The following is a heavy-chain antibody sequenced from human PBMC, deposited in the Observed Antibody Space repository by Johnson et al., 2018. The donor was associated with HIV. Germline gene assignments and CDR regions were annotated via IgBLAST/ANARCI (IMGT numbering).Heavy chain of an antibody. J-gene: IGHJ3*02. V-gene: IGHV3-66*02. Sequence: VQLVESGGVVVQPGGSLRLSCAASGFTVSSNYMSWVRQAPGKGLEWVSVIYSGGSTYYADSVKGRFTISRDNSKNTLYLQMNSLRAEDTAVYYCARASSGYYSDAFDIWGQGTMVTVSS. CDR2: IYSGGST. CDR3: ARASSGYYSDAFDI. D-gene: IGHD3-22*01. CDR1: GFTVSSNY.